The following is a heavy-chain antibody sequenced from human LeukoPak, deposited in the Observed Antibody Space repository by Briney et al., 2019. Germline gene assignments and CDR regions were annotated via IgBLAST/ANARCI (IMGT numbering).Heavy chain of an antibody. J-gene: IGHJ6*02. CDR1: GFTFSSYA. V-gene: IGHV3-23*01. CDR2: ISGSGGST. CDR3: ARGKKSRIAAATFVVYYYYGMDV. Sequence: GASLRLSCAASGFTFSSYAMSWVRQAPGKGLEWVSVISGSGGSTYYADSVKGRFTISRDNAKNSLYLQMNSLRAEDTAVYYCARGKKSRIAAATFVVYYYYGMDVWGQGTTVTVSS. D-gene: IGHD6-13*01.